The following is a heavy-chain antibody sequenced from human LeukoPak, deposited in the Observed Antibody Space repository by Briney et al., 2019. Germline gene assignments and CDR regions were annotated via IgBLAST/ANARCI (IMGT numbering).Heavy chain of an antibody. CDR3: AKDSSSWYFWLYYFDY. CDR2: ISYDGSNK. D-gene: IGHD6-13*01. CDR1: GFTFSSYG. J-gene: IGHJ4*02. V-gene: IGHV3-30*18. Sequence: GGSLRLSCAASGFTFSSYGMHWVRQAPGKGLEWVAVISYDGSNKYYADSVKGRFTTSRDNSKNTLYLQMNSLRAEDTAVYYCAKDSSSWYFWLYYFDYWGQGTLVTVSS.